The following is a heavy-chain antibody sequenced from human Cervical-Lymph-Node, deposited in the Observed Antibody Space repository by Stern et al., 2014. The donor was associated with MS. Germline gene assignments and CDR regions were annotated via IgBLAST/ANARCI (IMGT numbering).Heavy chain of an antibody. J-gene: IGHJ3*02. CDR1: GGSISSGAYY. CDR3: ARGELIINDAFDI. D-gene: IGHD3-9*01. V-gene: IGHV4-30-4*01. Sequence: QVQLQESGPGLVKPSQTLSLTCTVSGGSISSGAYYWSWIRQPPGKGLEWIGYIYYRGRTYHKPSLQSRVTISVDTSKNQFSLSLRSVTAADTAVYYCARGELIINDAFDIWGQGTMVTVSS. CDR2: IYYRGRT.